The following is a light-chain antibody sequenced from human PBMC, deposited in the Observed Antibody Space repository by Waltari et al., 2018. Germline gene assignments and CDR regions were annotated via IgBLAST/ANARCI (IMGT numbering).Light chain of an antibody. Sequence: EIVMTQSPATLSVSPGERATLSCRASQGVTSNLAWYQQKPGQAPRLLIYTASTRATGIPARCSGSGSGTEFTLTISSLQSEDFAVYYCQQYNNWPYTFGQGTKLEIK. CDR3: QQYNNWPYT. V-gene: IGKV3-15*01. CDR1: QGVTSN. CDR2: TAS. J-gene: IGKJ2*01.